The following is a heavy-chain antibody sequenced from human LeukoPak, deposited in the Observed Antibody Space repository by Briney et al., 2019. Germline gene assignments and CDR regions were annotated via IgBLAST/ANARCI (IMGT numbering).Heavy chain of an antibody. J-gene: IGHJ5*02. Sequence: PSETLSLTCTIIGSSIRDNYYWGWIRRPPGKGLEWIGSVFYSGNTYYNPSLESRVTLSVDTSNNLFSLKLRSVTAADTAVYYCARHNYYHFWSTLNWFDPWGQGALVTASS. V-gene: IGHV4-38-2*02. D-gene: IGHD3-3*01. CDR2: VFYSGNT. CDR1: GSSIRDNYY. CDR3: ARHNYYHFWSTLNWFDP.